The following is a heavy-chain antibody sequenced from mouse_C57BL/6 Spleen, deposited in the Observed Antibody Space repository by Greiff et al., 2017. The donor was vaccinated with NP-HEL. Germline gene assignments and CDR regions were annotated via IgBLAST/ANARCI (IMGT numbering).Heavy chain of an antibody. CDR3: ARGTYDYDVDWYFDV. D-gene: IGHD2-4*01. CDR2: INPNNGGT. J-gene: IGHJ1*03. V-gene: IGHV1-18*01. Sequence: EVKLMESGPELVKPGASVKIPCKASGYTFTDYNMDWVKQSHGKSLEWIGDINPNNGGTIYNQKFKGKATLTVDKSSSTAYMELRSLTSEDTAVYYCARGTYDYDVDWYFDVWGTGTTVTVSS. CDR1: GYTFTDYN.